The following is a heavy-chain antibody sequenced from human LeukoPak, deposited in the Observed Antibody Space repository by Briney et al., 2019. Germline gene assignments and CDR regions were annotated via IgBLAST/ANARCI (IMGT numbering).Heavy chain of an antibody. D-gene: IGHD2-8*01. Sequence: ASETLSLTCTVSGGSVSSGSYYWSWIRQPPGKELERIGYIYYSGSTNSNPSLKSRVTISVDTSKSQFSLKLRSVTTADTALYYCTRSTNLEALDIWGQGTMVTVSS. V-gene: IGHV4-61*01. CDR1: GGSVSSGSYY. CDR2: IYYSGST. CDR3: TRSTNLEALDI. J-gene: IGHJ3*02.